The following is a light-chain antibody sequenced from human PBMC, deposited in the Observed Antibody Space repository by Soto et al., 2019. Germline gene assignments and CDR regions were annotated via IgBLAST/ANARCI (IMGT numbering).Light chain of an antibody. J-gene: IGKJ3*01. CDR1: QSINSW. Sequence: DIQMTQSPSTLSTSVVDSVTITCRASQSINSWLAWYQQKPGKAPRLLMYRASSLEGGVPSRFSGSGSGAEFTLTISSLQPDDFATYYCQHYDSYSGTFGPGTKVDIK. CDR3: QHYDSYSGT. V-gene: IGKV1-5*03. CDR2: RAS.